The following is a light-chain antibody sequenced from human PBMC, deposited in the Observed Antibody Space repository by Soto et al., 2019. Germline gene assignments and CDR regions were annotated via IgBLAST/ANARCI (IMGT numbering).Light chain of an antibody. CDR3: KQYNSYPWT. CDR1: QSISSW. V-gene: IGKV1-5*03. J-gene: IGKJ1*01. Sequence: DIQMTQSPSTLSASVGDRVTITCRASQSISSWLAWYQQKPGKAPKLLIYKASSLESGVPSRFSGSGSGTEFTLTISSLQPDDFAVYYCKQYNSYPWTFGQRTKVEIK. CDR2: KAS.